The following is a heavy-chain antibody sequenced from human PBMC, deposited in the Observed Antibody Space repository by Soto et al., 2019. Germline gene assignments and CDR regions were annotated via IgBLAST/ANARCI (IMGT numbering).Heavy chain of an antibody. CDR1: GGSFSGYY. V-gene: IGHV4-34*01. D-gene: IGHD3-10*01. J-gene: IGHJ6*02. CDR3: ARRSLKYYYGSGSGSGMDV. CDR2: INHSGST. Sequence: SETLSLTCAVYGGSFSGYYWSWILQPPGKGLEWIGEINHSGSTNYNPSLKSRVTISVDTSKNQFSLKLSSVTAADTAVYYCARRSLKYYYGSGSGSGMDVWGQGTTVTVSS.